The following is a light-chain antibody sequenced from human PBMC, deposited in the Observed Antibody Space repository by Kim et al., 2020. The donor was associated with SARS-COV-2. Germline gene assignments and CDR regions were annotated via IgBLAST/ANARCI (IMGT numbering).Light chain of an antibody. CDR1: TGAVTGALY. Sequence: QAVVTQEPSLTVSPGGTVTLTCTSNTGAVTGALYPTWFQQKPGQAPRALIYSTDNRHSGTPVRFAGSLVGGKAALTLSDVQPEDEAEYYCLLYFGGTLIFGGGTKLTVL. CDR2: STD. CDR3: LLYFGGTLI. J-gene: IGLJ2*01. V-gene: IGLV7-43*01.